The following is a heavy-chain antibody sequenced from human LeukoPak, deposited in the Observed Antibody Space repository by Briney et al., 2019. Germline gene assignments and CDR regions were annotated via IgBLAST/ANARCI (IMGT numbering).Heavy chain of an antibody. CDR1: GYTFTSYG. D-gene: IGHD2-2*03. CDR3: ARDGGYCSSTSCYANPFDY. CDR2: ISAYNGNT. J-gene: IGHJ4*02. Sequence: ASVKVSCKASGYTFTSYGISWVRQAPGQGLEWMGWISAYNGNTNYAQKLQGRVTMTTDTSTSTAYMELRSLRSDDTAVYYCARDGGYCSSTSCYANPFDYWGQGTLVTVSS. V-gene: IGHV1-18*01.